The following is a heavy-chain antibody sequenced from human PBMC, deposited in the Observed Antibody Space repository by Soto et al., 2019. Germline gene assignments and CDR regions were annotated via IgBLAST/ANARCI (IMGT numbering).Heavy chain of an antibody. CDR2: IIPISDSA. J-gene: IGHJ5*02. Sequence: QVQLVPSGAEVKKPGSSVKVSCKASGGTFSSDTITWVRQAPGQGLEWMGGIIPISDSAHYAQNFQDRLTITSDEPTSTVYMELSSLSSEETAGYYCATLVPAPIKLYPRLGWFDPWGQGTLVTVSS. CDR3: ATLVPAPIKLYPRLGWFDP. V-gene: IGHV1-69*01. CDR1: GGTFSSDT. D-gene: IGHD2-2*02.